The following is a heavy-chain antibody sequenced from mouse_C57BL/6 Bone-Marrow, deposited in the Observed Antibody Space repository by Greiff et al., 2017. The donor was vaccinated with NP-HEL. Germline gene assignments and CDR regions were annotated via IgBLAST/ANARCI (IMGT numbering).Heavy chain of an antibody. CDR1: GFPITSGYY. D-gene: IGHD1-1*01. CDR2: ITHSGGT. J-gene: IGHJ1*03. Sequence: VQLVESGPGLVKPSQSLFLTCSITGFPITSGYYWIWIRQSPGKPLEWMGYITHSGGTFYNPSLQSPITITTETSKNQFFLQLNSVTTEDTALYYCAGDRFYYGSCYDWDFDVWGTGTTVTVSS. CDR3: AGDRFYYGSCYDWDFDV. V-gene: IGHV12-3*01.